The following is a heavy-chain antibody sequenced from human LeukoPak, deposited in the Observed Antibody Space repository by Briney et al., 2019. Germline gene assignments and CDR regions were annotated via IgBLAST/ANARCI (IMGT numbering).Heavy chain of an antibody. J-gene: IGHJ4*02. CDR2: IRPHTGET. CDR1: GYNFPSYG. Sequence: ASVNVSCKASGYNFPSYGINWVRQAPGQGLEWMGWIRPHTGETNSAQRFQDRVTMATDTSTTTAYMELRSLRFDDTAVYYCARDRGGKGSAIFYWGQGSLVTVSS. CDR3: ARDRGGKGSAIFY. D-gene: IGHD2-2*01. V-gene: IGHV1-18*01.